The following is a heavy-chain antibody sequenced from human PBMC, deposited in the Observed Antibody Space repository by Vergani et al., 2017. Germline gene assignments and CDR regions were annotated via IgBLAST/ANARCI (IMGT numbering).Heavy chain of an antibody. CDR2: IIPIFGTA. D-gene: IGHD3-22*01. CDR1: GGTFSSYA. CDR3: ASSQPHYYDSSGYPGSLDY. V-gene: IGHV1-69*18. Sequence: QVQLVQSGAEVKKPVSSVKVSCKASGGTFSSYAISWVRQAPGQGLEWMGRIIPIFGTANYAQKFQGRVTITADESTSTAYMELSSLRSEDTAVYYCASSQPHYYDSSGYPGSLDYWGQGTLVTVSS. J-gene: IGHJ4*02.